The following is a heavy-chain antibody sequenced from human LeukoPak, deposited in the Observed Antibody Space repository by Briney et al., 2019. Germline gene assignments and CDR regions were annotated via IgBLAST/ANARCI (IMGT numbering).Heavy chain of an antibody. Sequence: PGGSLRLSCAASGFTFSSYAMHWVRQAPGKGLEWVAVISYDGSNKYYADSVKGRFTISRDNSKNTLYLQMNSLRAEDTAVYYCAREADSITMVRGANDYWGQGTLVTVSS. J-gene: IGHJ4*02. D-gene: IGHD3-10*01. CDR1: GFTFSSYA. V-gene: IGHV3-30*04. CDR3: AREADSITMVRGANDY. CDR2: ISYDGSNK.